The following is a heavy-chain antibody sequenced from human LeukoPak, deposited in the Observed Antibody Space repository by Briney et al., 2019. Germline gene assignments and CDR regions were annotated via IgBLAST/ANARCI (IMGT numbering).Heavy chain of an antibody. J-gene: IGHJ5*02. CDR1: GFTFSSYA. Sequence: GGSLRLSCAASGFTFSSYATHWVRQAPGKGLEWVAVISYDGSNTYYADSVKGRFTISRDNSKNTLYLQMNSLRAEDTAVYYCARDRSIAAAGPRFDPWGQGTLVTVSS. CDR2: ISYDGSNT. D-gene: IGHD6-13*01. CDR3: ARDRSIAAAGPRFDP. V-gene: IGHV3-30*04.